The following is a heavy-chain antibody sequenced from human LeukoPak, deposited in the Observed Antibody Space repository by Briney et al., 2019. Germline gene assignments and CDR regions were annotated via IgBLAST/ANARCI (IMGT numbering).Heavy chain of an antibody. CDR1: GYTFTGYY. Sequence: SVKVSCKASGYTFTGYYMHWVRQAPGQGLEWMGGITPIFGTANYAQKFQGRVTITADESTSTAYMELRSLRSDDTAVYYCARYYDILTGYFDWGQGTLVTVSS. V-gene: IGHV1-69*13. D-gene: IGHD3-9*01. CDR3: ARYYDILTGYFD. J-gene: IGHJ4*02. CDR2: ITPIFGTA.